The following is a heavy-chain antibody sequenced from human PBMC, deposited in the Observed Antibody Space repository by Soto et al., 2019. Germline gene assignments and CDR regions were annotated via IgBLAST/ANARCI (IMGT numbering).Heavy chain of an antibody. J-gene: IGHJ4*02. V-gene: IGHV3-74*01. CDR2: INSDGSST. Sequence: GWSLRLFCAASGFTFSSYWMHWVRQAPGKGLEWVSRINSDGSSTIYADSVRGRFTVSRDNARNTLFLQMSGLRVEDTAVYYCVSVVAYRNPDFWGQGSLVTASS. CDR1: GFTFSSYW. CDR3: VSVVAYRNPDF. D-gene: IGHD4-4*01.